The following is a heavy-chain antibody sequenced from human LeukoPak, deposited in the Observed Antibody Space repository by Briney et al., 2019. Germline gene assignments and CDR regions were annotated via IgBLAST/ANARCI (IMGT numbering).Heavy chain of an antibody. CDR1: GYTFTSYA. V-gene: IGHV7-4-1*02. CDR2: INTNTGNP. J-gene: IGHJ3*02. D-gene: IGHD2-21*02. CDR3: ARATPIVVVTALDAFDI. Sequence: ASVKVSCKASGYTFTSYAMNWVRQAPGQGLEWMGWINTNTGNPTYAQGFTGRFVFSLDTSVSTAYLQISSLKAEDTAVYYCARATPIVVVTALDAFDIWGQGTMVTVSS.